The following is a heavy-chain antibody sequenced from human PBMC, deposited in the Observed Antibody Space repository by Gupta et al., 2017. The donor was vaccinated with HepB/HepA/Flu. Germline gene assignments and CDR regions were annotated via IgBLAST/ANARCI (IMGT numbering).Heavy chain of an antibody. CDR3: AGERGDDFSFDW. Sequence: EVQLVEFGGGLVQPGGSLRISCADPGFPFSSYKMHWVRQAPGRGPECVSYIDAGRNVKWYADTVKGRVTVSRDNAERSVYLKLKGLSAEDTAVYYFAGERGDDFSFDWWGQGTLVTVSS. V-gene: IGHV3-48*03. D-gene: IGHD3/OR15-3a*01. CDR1: GFPFSSYK. CDR2: IDAGRNVK. J-gene: IGHJ4*02.